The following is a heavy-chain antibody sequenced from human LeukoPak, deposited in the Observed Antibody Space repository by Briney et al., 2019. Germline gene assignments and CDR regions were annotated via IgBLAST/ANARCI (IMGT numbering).Heavy chain of an antibody. CDR3: ARAIAAAGPDYYYYYYMDV. D-gene: IGHD6-13*01. Sequence: GASVKVSCKASGYTFTSYGISWVRQAPGQGLEWMGWISAYNGNTNYAQKLQGRVTITRNTSISTAYMELSSLRSEDTAVYYCARAIAAAGPDYYYYYYMDVWGKGTTVTVSS. V-gene: IGHV1-18*01. CDR1: GYTFTSYG. J-gene: IGHJ6*03. CDR2: ISAYNGNT.